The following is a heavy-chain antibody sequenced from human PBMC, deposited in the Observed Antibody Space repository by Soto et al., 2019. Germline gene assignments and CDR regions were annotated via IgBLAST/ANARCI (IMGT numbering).Heavy chain of an antibody. D-gene: IGHD6-19*01. J-gene: IGHJ4*02. CDR2: INAGNGNT. CDR1: GYTFTSYA. V-gene: IGHV1-3*05. Sequence: QVQLVQSGAEEKKPGASVKVSCKVSGYTFTSYAMHWVRQAPGQRLEWMGWINAGNGNTKYSQQFQGRVTITRDTTASTAYTELSRLRSEATAVYYCARHGSGWDYWGQGTLVTVSS. CDR3: ARHGSGWDY.